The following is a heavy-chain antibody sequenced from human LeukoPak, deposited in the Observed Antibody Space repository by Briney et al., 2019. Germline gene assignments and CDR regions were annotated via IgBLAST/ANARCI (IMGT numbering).Heavy chain of an antibody. CDR3: ARARAYYDFWSPGY. D-gene: IGHD3-3*01. Sequence: PGGSLRLSCAASGLTFSSYWMSWVRQAPGRGLEWVANIKQDGSEKYYVDSVKGRFTISRDNAKNSLYLQMNSLRAEDTAVYYCARARAYYDFWSPGYWGQGTLVTVSS. J-gene: IGHJ4*02. CDR1: GLTFSSYW. CDR2: IKQDGSEK. V-gene: IGHV3-7*01.